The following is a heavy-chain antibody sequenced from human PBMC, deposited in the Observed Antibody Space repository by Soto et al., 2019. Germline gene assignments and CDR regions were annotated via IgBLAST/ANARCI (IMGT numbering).Heavy chain of an antibody. Sequence: QVQLQESGPGLVKPSETLSLTCTVSGGSISSYYWSWIRQPPGKGLEWIGYIYYSGSTNYNPSLKSRVTISVDTSKNQFSLKLSSVTAADTAVYYCARDGGLRLGAFDIWGQGTMVTVSS. V-gene: IGHV4-59*01. J-gene: IGHJ3*02. CDR1: GGSISSYY. D-gene: IGHD5-12*01. CDR2: IYYSGST. CDR3: ARDGGLRLGAFDI.